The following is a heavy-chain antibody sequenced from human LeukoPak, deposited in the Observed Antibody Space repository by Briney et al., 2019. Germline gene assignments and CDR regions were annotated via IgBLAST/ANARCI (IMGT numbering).Heavy chain of an antibody. CDR1: GFTFSSYT. V-gene: IGHV3-23*01. J-gene: IGHJ4*02. D-gene: IGHD3-3*02. CDR2: ISGSGGST. Sequence: GGSLRLSCAASGFTFSSYTMSWVRQAPGKGLEWVSAISGSGGSTYYADSVKGRFTISRDNSKNTLYLQMNSLRAEDTAVYYCANLGFLEWLFFDYWGQGTLVTVSS. CDR3: ANLGFLEWLFFDY.